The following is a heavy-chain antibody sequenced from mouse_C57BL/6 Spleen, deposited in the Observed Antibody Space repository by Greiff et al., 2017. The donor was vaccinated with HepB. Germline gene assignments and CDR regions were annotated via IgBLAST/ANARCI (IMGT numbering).Heavy chain of an antibody. V-gene: IGHV10-1*01. D-gene: IGHD1-1*01. CDR1: GFSFNTYA. J-gene: IGHJ4*01. Sequence: DVQLVESGGGLVQPKGSLKLSCAASGFSFNTYAMNWVRQAPGKGLEWVARIRSKSNNYATYYADSVKDRFTISRDDSESMLYLQMNNLKTEDTAMYYCVVYYGSTFYAMDYWGQGTSVTVSS. CDR2: IRSKSNNYAT. CDR3: VVYYGSTFYAMDY.